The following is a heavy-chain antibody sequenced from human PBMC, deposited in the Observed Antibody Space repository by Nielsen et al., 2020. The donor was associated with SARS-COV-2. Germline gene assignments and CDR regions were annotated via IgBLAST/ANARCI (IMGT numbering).Heavy chain of an antibody. CDR1: GYSFTSYW. D-gene: IGHD3-22*01. CDR3: ARIDYYDSSGYNWFDP. Sequence: GESLKISCKGSGYSFTSYWIGWVRQMPGKGLEWMGIIYPGDSDTRYSPSFQGQVTISADKSISTAYLQWSSLKASDTAMYYCARIDYYDSSGYNWFDPWGQGTLVTVSS. J-gene: IGHJ5*02. V-gene: IGHV5-51*01. CDR2: IYPGDSDT.